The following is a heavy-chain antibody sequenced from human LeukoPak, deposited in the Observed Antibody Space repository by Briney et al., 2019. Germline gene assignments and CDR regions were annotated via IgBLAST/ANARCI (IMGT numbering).Heavy chain of an antibody. CDR3: ARDMDVGDYGSGDYFDY. D-gene: IGHD3-10*01. V-gene: IGHV1-8*03. J-gene: IGHJ4*02. CDR2: MNPNSGNT. Sequence: GASVKVSCKASGYTFTSYDINWVRQATGQGLEWMGWMNPNSGNTGYAQKFQGRVTITRNTSISTAYMELSSLRSEDTAVYYCARDMDVGDYGSGDYFDYCGQGTLVTVSS. CDR1: GYTFTSYD.